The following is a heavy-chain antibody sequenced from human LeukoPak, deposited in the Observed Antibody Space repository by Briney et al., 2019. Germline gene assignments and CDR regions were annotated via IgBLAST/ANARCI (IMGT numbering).Heavy chain of an antibody. CDR3: ARDLGSAAVVLYYFDY. CDR1: GFTFSSYA. CDR2: ISYDGSNK. V-gene: IGHV3-30-3*01. Sequence: GGSLRLSCAASGFTFSSYAMHWVRQAPGKGLEWVAVISYDGSNKYYADSVKGRFTISRDNSKNTLYLQMNSLRAEDTAVYYCARDLGSAAVVLYYFDYWGQGTLVTVSS. J-gene: IGHJ4*02. D-gene: IGHD6-13*01.